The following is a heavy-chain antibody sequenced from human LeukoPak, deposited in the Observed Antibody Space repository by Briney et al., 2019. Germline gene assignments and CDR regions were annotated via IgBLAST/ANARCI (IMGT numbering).Heavy chain of an antibody. D-gene: IGHD3-22*01. CDR2: IRYDGSNK. CDR1: GFTFSSYG. V-gene: IGHV3-30*02. Sequence: PGGSLRLSCAASGFTFSSYGMHWVRQAPGKGLEWVAFIRYDGSNKYYADSVKGRFTISRGNSKNTLYLQMNSLRAEDTAVYYCANAGSSGYPSDYWGQGTLVTVSS. J-gene: IGHJ4*02. CDR3: ANAGSSGYPSDY.